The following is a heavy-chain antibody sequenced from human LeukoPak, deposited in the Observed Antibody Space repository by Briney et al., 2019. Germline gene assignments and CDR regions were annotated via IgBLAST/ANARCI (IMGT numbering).Heavy chain of an antibody. CDR3: ARDDSSGLRPYYFDY. CDR1: GFTFSSYA. V-gene: IGHV3-64*01. CDR2: ISSNGGST. D-gene: IGHD3-22*01. Sequence: GGSLRVSCAASGFTFSSYAMHWVRQAPGKGLEYVSAISSNGGSTYYANSVKGRFTISRDNSKNTLYLQMGSLRAEDMAVYYCARDDSSGLRPYYFDYWGQGTLVTFSS. J-gene: IGHJ4*02.